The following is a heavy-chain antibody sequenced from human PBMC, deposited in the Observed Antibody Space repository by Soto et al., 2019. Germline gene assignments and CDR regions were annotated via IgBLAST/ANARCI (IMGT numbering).Heavy chain of an antibody. J-gene: IGHJ4*02. CDR1: GFTFSDYY. CDR3: AKMSSENYYDPVFS. Sequence: QVQLVESGGGLVKTSGSLRIACAASGFTFSDYYMSWVRQAPGTGLEWVSYISSSGNTIYYADSVKGRFTISRDNAKNSVYLQITSLRAEDTSLYFCAKMSSENYYDPVFSWGQGTLVTVSS. D-gene: IGHD3-22*01. CDR2: ISSSGNTI. V-gene: IGHV3-11*01.